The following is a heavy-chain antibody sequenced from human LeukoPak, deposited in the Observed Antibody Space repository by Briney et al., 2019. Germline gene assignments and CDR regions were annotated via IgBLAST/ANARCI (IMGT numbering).Heavy chain of an antibody. V-gene: IGHV4-59*01. CDR2: IYYSGST. J-gene: IGHJ4*02. D-gene: IGHD3-22*01. CDR1: GGSISSYY. Sequence: SETLSLTCTVSGGSISSYYWSWIRQPPGKGLEWIGYIYYSGSTNYNPSLKSRVTISVDTSKNQFSLKLSSVTAADTAVYYCARVRAYDSSAQYDYWGQGTLVTVSS. CDR3: ARVRAYDSSAQYDY.